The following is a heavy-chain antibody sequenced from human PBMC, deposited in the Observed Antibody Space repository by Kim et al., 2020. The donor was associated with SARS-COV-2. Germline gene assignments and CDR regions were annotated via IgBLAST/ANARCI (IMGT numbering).Heavy chain of an antibody. J-gene: IGHJ4*02. D-gene: IGHD6-19*01. Sequence: SETLSLTCTVSGGSISSSSYYLGWIRQPPGKGLEWIGSIYYSGSTYYNPSLKSRVTISVDTSKNQFSLKLSSVTAADTAVYYCARHPLPTSRCLAVAGQYYFEYWGQGTLVTVSS. CDR1: GGSISSSSYY. CDR3: ARHPLPTSRCLAVAGQYYFEY. V-gene: IGHV4-39*01. CDR2: IYYSGST.